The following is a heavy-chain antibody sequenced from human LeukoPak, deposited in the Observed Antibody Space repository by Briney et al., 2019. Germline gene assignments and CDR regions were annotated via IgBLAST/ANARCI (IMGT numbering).Heavy chain of an antibody. D-gene: IGHD6-6*01. CDR1: GSSFTSYW. CDR3: ARRAQLVGDY. CDR2: IYPGDSDT. Sequence: PGESLKISCKGSGSSFTSYWIGRVRQLPGKGLEWMGIIYPGDSDTRYSPSFQGHVTTSADKSISTDYLQVSSLKASDTAMYYCARRAQLVGDYWGQGTLVTVSS. J-gene: IGHJ4*02. V-gene: IGHV5-51*01.